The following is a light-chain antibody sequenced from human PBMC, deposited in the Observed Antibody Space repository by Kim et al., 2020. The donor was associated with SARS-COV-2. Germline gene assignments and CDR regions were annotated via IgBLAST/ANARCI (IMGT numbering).Light chain of an antibody. V-gene: IGLV4-69*01. CDR3: QTWGSGIGV. Sequence: ASVKPTCILSAGQSNYAIAWLQQQPGKGPRYLMRLYSDGRHTKGDGIPDRFSGSTSGSEYSLTISSLQSEDEADYYCQTWGSGIGVFGGGTQLTVL. CDR2: LYSDGRH. J-gene: IGLJ2*01. CDR1: AGQSNYA.